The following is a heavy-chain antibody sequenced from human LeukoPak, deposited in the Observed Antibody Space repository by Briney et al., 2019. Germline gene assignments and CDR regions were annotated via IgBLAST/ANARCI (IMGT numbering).Heavy chain of an antibody. CDR3: ARPTTSGWYPH. V-gene: IGHV3-48*01. Sequence: GVSLRLYCAASGFTFRDYDMNWIRQARGTGLEWVSYITGSSSSKYYADSVKGRFTISRDNAKNSLYLQMNSLRAEDTAVYYCARPTTSGWYPHWGQGTMVTVSS. CDR2: ITGSSSSK. D-gene: IGHD6-19*01. J-gene: IGHJ3*01. CDR1: GFTFRDYD.